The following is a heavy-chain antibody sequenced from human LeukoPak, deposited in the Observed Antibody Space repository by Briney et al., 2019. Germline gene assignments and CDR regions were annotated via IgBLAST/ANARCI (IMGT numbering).Heavy chain of an antibody. CDR2: INHSGST. CDR3: AGACSGDSCYPGY. CDR1: GGSFSGYY. D-gene: IGHD2-15*01. Sequence: SETLSLTCAVYGGSFSGYYWSWIRQPPGKGLEWIGEINHSGSTNYNPSLKSRVTISVDTSKNQFSLKLSSVTAADTAVYYCAGACSGDSCYPGYWGQGTLVTVSS. V-gene: IGHV4-34*01. J-gene: IGHJ4*02.